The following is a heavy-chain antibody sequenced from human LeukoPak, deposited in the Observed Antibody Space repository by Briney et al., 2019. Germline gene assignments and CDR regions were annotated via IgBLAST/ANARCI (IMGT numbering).Heavy chain of an antibody. J-gene: IGHJ4*02. V-gene: IGHV4-30-4*01. CDR2: IYYSGST. CDR3: ARDSLDYGVDY. CDR1: GGSISSGDYC. D-gene: IGHD4-17*01. Sequence: SQTLSLTCTVSGGSISSGDYCWSWIRQPPGKGLEWIGYIYYSGSTYYNPSLKSRVTISVDTSKNQFSLKLSSVTAADTAVYYCARDSLDYGVDYWGQGTLVTVSS.